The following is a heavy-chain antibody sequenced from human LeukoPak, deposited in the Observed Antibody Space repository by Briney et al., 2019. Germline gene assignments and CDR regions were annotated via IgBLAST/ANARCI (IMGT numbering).Heavy chain of an antibody. Sequence: GGSLRLSCAASGFTFSSYWMSWVRQAPGKGLEWVANIKQDGSEKYYVDSVKGRFTISRDNTKNSLYLQMNSLRGEDTAVYYCARDGVAAGLYFDYWGQGTLVTVSS. CDR1: GFTFSSYW. CDR2: IKQDGSEK. CDR3: ARDGVAAGLYFDY. D-gene: IGHD6-13*01. V-gene: IGHV3-7*01. J-gene: IGHJ4*02.